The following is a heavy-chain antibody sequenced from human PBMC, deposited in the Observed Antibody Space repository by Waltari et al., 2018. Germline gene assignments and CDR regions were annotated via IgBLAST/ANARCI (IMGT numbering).Heavy chain of an antibody. Sequence: VQLVESGGGWVQPGGSLRLPCVVSGWSTYTSKSAYMSWVIRAPTRGVEWIGRIKTDSEGAATEFAAPVKGRFSISRDDSKKTLYLQLSSLEKDDTAVYYCVTDRGDFDYWGQGTLVTVSS. CDR2: IKTDSEGAAT. CDR1: GWSTYTSKSAY. V-gene: IGHV3-15*01. CDR3: VTDRGDFDY. D-gene: IGHD3-10*01. J-gene: IGHJ4*02.